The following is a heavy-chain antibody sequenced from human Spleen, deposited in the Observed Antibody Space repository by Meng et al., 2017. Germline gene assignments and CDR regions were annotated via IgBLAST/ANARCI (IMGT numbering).Heavy chain of an antibody. D-gene: IGHD6-25*01. CDR2: INTNTGNP. CDR1: GYTFNNYG. J-gene: IGHJ4*02. V-gene: IGHV7-4-1*02. Sequence: QVQPVQAGSELKKPADSVKVSCKASGYTFNNYGINWGRQAPGRGLEWMGWINTNTGNPTYAQGFTGRFVFSLDTSVSTTYLQITSLKAEDTAVYYCAREASGWPHFDFWGQGTLVTVSS. CDR3: AREASGWPHFDF.